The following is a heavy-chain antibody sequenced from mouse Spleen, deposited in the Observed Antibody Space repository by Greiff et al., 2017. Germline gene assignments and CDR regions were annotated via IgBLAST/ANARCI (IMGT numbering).Heavy chain of an antibody. CDR1: GFTIKDDY. D-gene: IGHD3-1*01. J-gene: IGHJ3*01. Sequence: VQLQQSGAELVRPGASVKLSCTASGFTIKDDYMHWVKQRPEQGLEWIGWIDPENGDTEYASKFQGKATITADTSSNTAYLQLSSLTSEDTAVYYCTTGARGFAYWGQGTLVTVSA. CDR2: IDPENGDT. V-gene: IGHV14-4*01. CDR3: TTGARGFAY.